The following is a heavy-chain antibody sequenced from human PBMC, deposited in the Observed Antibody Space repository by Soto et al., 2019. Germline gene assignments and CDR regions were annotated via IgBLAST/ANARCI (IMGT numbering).Heavy chain of an antibody. J-gene: IGHJ3*02. CDR3: EKGGYYSLFDT. CDR2: ISGSGGRT. V-gene: IGHV3-23*01. D-gene: IGHD3-16*01. Sequence: GGSLRLSCVASGFPFSSYAMSWVRQTPGKGLEWVSGISGSGGRTYYADSVKGRFTISRDNSNNTLSLQMHILRVEDTAVYSCEKGGYYSLFDTWGQGTMVTVSS. CDR1: GFPFSSYA.